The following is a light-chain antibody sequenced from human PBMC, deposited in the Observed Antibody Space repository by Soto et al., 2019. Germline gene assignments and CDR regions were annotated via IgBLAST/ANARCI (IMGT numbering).Light chain of an antibody. V-gene: IGKV1-12*01. CDR3: LQANRVPLS. Sequence: DIQMTQSPSTLSASVGDRVTITCRASQSISSWLAWYQQRPGKAPKLLIYAASSLQSGVPSRFSGSGSGTDFTLTISSLQPEDFAIYYCLQANRVPLSVGQGTRLESK. J-gene: IGKJ5*01. CDR2: AAS. CDR1: QSISSW.